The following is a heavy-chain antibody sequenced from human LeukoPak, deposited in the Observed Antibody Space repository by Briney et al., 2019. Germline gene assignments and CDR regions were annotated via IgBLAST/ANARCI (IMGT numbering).Heavy chain of an antibody. D-gene: IGHD6-25*01. CDR1: GGSISSSSYY. J-gene: IGHJ4*02. V-gene: IGHV4-39*01. CDR3: ARHTGRSGLDY. Sequence: SETLSLTCTVSGGSISSSSYYWGWIRQPPGKGLEWIGSIYYSGSTYYNPSLKSRVTISVDTSKNQFSLKLSSVTAADTAVYYCARHTGRSGLDYWGQGTLVTVSS. CDR2: IYYSGST.